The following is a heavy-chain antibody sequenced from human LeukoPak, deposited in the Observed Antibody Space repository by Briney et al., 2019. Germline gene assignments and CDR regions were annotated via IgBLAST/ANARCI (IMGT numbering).Heavy chain of an antibody. Sequence: SETLSLTCTVSGGSISSYYWSWIRQPPGKGLEWIGYIYYSGSTNYNPSLKSRVTISVDTSKNQFSLKLSSVTAADAAVYLCARNPGDWFDPWGQGTLVTVSS. V-gene: IGHV4-59*01. CDR2: IYYSGST. D-gene: IGHD1-14*01. CDR1: GGSISSYY. CDR3: ARNPGDWFDP. J-gene: IGHJ5*02.